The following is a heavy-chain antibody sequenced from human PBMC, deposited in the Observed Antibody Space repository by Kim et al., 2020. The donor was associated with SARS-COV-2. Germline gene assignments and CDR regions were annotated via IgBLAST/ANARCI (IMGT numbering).Heavy chain of an antibody. V-gene: IGHV3-48*03. J-gene: IGHJ1*01. Sequence: GGSLRISCAASGFTFSSYEMNWVRQAPGKGLEWVSYISSSGSTIYYADSVKGRFTISRDNAKNSLYLQMNSLRAEDTAVYYCARWGLTRYSYGYDQKGNKYFQHWGQGTLVTVSS. CDR1: GFTFSSYE. D-gene: IGHD5-18*01. CDR3: ARWGLTRYSYGYDQKGNKYFQH. CDR2: ISSSGSTI.